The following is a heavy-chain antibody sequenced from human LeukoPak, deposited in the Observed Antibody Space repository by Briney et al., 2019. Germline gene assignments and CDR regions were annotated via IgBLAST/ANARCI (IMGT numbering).Heavy chain of an antibody. CDR1: GGTFSSYA. V-gene: IGHV1-69*05. Sequence: ASVKVSCKASGGTFSSYAISWVRQAPGQGLEWMGRIIPIFGTANYAQKFQGRVTITTDESTSTAYMELSSLRSEDTAVYYCARDYDSSGSLDYWGQGTLVTVSS. D-gene: IGHD3-22*01. J-gene: IGHJ4*02. CDR2: IIPIFGTA. CDR3: ARDYDSSGSLDY.